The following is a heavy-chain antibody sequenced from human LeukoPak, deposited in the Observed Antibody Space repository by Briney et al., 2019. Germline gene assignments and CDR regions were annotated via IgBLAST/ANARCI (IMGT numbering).Heavy chain of an antibody. D-gene: IGHD6-13*01. CDR2: IYYSGST. J-gene: IGHJ3*02. V-gene: IGHV4-59*01. CDR3: AREIGYSSSWYHGGVAFDI. Sequence: SETLSLTCTVSGGSISSYYWSWIRQPPGKGLEWIGYIYYSGSTNYNPSLKSRVTISVDTSKNQFSLKLSSVTAADTAVYYCAREIGYSSSWYHGGVAFDIWGQGTMVTVSS. CDR1: GGSISSYY.